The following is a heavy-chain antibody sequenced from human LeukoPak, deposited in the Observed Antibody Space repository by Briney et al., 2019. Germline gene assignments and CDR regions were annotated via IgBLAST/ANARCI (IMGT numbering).Heavy chain of an antibody. V-gene: IGHV3-23*01. CDR1: GFTFSSYA. CDR2: ISGSGGST. CDR3: ATSENWNDVGFDY. D-gene: IGHD1-1*01. J-gene: IGHJ4*02. Sequence: GGSLRLSCAASGFTFSSYAMSWVRQAPGKGLEWVSAISGSGGSTYYADSVKGRFTISRDNSKNTLYLQMNSLRAEGTAVYYCATSENWNDVGFDYWGQGTLVTVSS.